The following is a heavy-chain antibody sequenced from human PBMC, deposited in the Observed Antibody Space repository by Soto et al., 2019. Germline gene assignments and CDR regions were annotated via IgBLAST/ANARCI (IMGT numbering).Heavy chain of an antibody. Sequence: PSETLSLTCTVSGGSISSYYWSWIRQPPGKGLEWIGYIYYSGSTNYNPSLKSRVTISVDTSKNQFSLKLSSVTAADTAVYYCARGTIFGVVTADYWGQGTLVTVSS. J-gene: IGHJ4*02. CDR1: GGSISSYY. CDR3: ARGTIFGVVTADY. D-gene: IGHD3-3*01. V-gene: IGHV4-59*01. CDR2: IYYSGST.